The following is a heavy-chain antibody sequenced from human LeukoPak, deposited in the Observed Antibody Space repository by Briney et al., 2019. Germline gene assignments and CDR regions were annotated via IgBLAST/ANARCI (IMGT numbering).Heavy chain of an antibody. V-gene: IGHV1-69*13. Sequence: SVKVSCKASGYSFTGYYMHWVRQAPGQWLEWMGGIISIFGTANYAQKFQGRVTITADESTSTAYMELSSLRSEDTAVYYCARDRVPYCSSTSCPFDYWGQGTLVTVSS. CDR1: GYSFTGYY. D-gene: IGHD2-2*01. J-gene: IGHJ4*02. CDR3: ARDRVPYCSSTSCPFDY. CDR2: IISIFGTA.